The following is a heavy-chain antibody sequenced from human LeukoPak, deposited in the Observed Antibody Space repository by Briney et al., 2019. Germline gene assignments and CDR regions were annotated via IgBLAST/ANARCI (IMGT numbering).Heavy chain of an antibody. CDR2: IYYSGST. V-gene: IGHV4-31*03. CDR3: ARLLVVVPAAIRGPLGWFDP. D-gene: IGHD2-2*01. Sequence: PSQTLSLTCTVSGGSISSGGYYWSWIRQHPGKGLEWIGYIYYSGSTYYNPSLKSRVTITVDTSKNQFSLKLSSVTAADTAVYYCARLLVVVPAAIRGPLGWFDPWGQGTLVTVSS. J-gene: IGHJ5*02. CDR1: GGSISSGGYY.